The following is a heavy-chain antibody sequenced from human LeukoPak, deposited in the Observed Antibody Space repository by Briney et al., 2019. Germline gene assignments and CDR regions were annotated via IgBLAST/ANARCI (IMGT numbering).Heavy chain of an antibody. Sequence: ASVKVSCKASGYTITGHYMHWVRQAPGQGPEWMAWINPNSGDTNYAQKFQGRVTLTRDASIGTAYMEMNRLTYDDTAIYYCARDVYTSGWRYFDLWGHGTLVTVSS. D-gene: IGHD6-19*01. J-gene: IGHJ2*01. CDR2: INPNSGDT. CDR1: GYTITGHY. V-gene: IGHV1-2*02. CDR3: ARDVYTSGWRYFDL.